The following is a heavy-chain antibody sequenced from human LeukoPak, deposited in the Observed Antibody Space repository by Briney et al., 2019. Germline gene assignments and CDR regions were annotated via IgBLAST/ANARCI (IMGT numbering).Heavy chain of an antibody. Sequence: SETLSLTCTVSGGSISSGGYYWSWIRQHPGKGLEWIGYIYYSGSTNYNPSLKSRVTISVDTSKNQFSLKLSSVTAADTAVYYCARGEGKSPSRWGQGTLVTVSS. CDR1: GGSISSGGYY. D-gene: IGHD4-23*01. CDR3: ARGEGKSPSR. V-gene: IGHV4-31*03. J-gene: IGHJ4*02. CDR2: IYYSGST.